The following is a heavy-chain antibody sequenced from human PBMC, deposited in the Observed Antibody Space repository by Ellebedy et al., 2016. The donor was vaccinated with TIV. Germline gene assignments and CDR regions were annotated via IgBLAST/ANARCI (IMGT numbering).Heavy chain of an antibody. V-gene: IGHV3-48*04. D-gene: IGHD3-16*02. CDR1: GFSFSYYS. CDR3: ASKAASFYFDY. Sequence: GGSLRLSCAASGFSFSYYSMTWVRQAPGKGLEWISYIDINSGTIDYEDSVKGRFTNSRDDAKNSLYLQMNSLRAEDTAVYYCASKAASFYFDYWGQGALVTVSS. CDR2: IDINSGTI. J-gene: IGHJ4*02.